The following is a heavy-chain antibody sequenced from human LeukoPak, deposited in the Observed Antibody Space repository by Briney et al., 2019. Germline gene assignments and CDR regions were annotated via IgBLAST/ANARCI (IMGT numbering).Heavy chain of an antibody. CDR3: AKEKQNTANFDY. CDR1: GYTFTSYY. CDR2: INPSGGST. V-gene: IGHV1-46*01. J-gene: IGHJ4*02. D-gene: IGHD2/OR15-2a*01. Sequence: ASVKVSCKASGYTFTSYYMHWVRQAPGQGLEWMGIINPSGGSTSYAQKFQGRVTMTGDTSTTTVYMELSSLTSDDTAVYYCAKEKQNTANFDYWGQGTLVTVSS.